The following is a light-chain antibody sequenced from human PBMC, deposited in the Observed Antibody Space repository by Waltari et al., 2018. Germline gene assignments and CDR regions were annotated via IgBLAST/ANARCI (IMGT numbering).Light chain of an antibody. V-gene: IGKV1-33*01. CDR3: QKYDNLPL. CDR1: QDIRNH. J-gene: IGKJ4*01. Sequence: DIQMTQSPSSLSASIGDRVTITCQASQDIRNHLHWYQQKPGRAPKLLIYDSSNLQKEVPSRFSGSGSATHVTFTISSLQPEDIATYYCQKYDNLPLFGGGSKVEI. CDR2: DSS.